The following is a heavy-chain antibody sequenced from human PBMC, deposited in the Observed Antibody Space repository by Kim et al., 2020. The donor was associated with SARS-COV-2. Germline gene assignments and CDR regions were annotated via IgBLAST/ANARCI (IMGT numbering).Heavy chain of an antibody. D-gene: IGHD3-22*01. CDR2: INHSGST. V-gene: IGHV4-34*01. CDR3: AALYYYDSSGYYVDY. J-gene: IGHJ4*02. Sequence: SETLSLTCAVYGGSFSGYYWSWIRQPPGKGLEWIGEINHSGSTNYNPSLKSRVTISVDTSKNQFSLKLSSVTAADTAVYYCAALYYYDSSGYYVDYLGQG. CDR1: GGSFSGYY.